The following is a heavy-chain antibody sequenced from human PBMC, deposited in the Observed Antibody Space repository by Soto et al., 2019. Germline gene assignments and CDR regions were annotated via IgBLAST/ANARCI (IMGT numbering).Heavy chain of an antibody. J-gene: IGHJ5*02. CDR2: IIPIFGTA. Sequence: QVQLVQSGAEVKKPGSSVKVSCKASGGTFSSYAISWVRQAPGQGLEWMGGIIPIFGTANYAQKFQGRVTITADESTRTAYMELSSLRSEDTAVYYCARIYYYGSGSYGANWFDPWGQGILVTVSS. V-gene: IGHV1-69*01. D-gene: IGHD3-10*01. CDR1: GGTFSSYA. CDR3: ARIYYYGSGSYGANWFDP.